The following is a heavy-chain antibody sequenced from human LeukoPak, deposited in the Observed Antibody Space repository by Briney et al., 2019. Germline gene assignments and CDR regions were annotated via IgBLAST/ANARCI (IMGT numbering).Heavy chain of an antibody. Sequence: ASVKVSCKASGYTFTSYYMHWVRQAPGQGLEWMGIINPSGGSTSYAQKFQGRVTMTRGMSTSTVYMELSSLRSEDTAVYYCARTKLRWYPFDYWGQGTLVTVSS. CDR1: GYTFTSYY. J-gene: IGHJ4*02. CDR2: INPSGGST. V-gene: IGHV1-46*01. CDR3: ARTKLRWYPFDY. D-gene: IGHD4-23*01.